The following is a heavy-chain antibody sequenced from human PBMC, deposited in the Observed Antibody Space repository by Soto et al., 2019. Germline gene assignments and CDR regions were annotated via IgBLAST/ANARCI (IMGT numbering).Heavy chain of an antibody. CDR3: ARVGSGSYFSNAFDI. J-gene: IGHJ3*02. CDR2: IYYSGST. D-gene: IGHD1-26*01. Sequence: QVQLQESGPGLVKPSQTLSLTCTVSGGSISSGGYYWSWIRQHPGKGLEWIGYIYYSGSTYYNPSLKRRVTISVDTSKNQFSLKLSSVTAADTAVYYCARVGSGSYFSNAFDIWGQGTMVTVSS. V-gene: IGHV4-31*03. CDR1: GGSISSGGYY.